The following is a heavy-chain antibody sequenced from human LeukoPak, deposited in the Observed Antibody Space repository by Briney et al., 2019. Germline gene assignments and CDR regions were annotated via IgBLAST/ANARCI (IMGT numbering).Heavy chain of an antibody. V-gene: IGHV1-2*02. J-gene: IGHJ4*02. CDR1: GYTFTGYY. Sequence: ASVKVSCMASGYTFTGYYMSWVRQAPGQGLEWMGWINPNNGDTNFAQKFQGRVAMTRDTSMNTVYMELSSLRSEDTVVYYCASRGYEFSDLDNWGQGTLVTVSS. CDR2: INPNNGDT. CDR3: ASRGYEFSDLDN. D-gene: IGHD3/OR15-3a*01.